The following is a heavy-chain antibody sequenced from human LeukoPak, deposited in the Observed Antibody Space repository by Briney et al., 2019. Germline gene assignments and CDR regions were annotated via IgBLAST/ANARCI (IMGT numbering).Heavy chain of an antibody. D-gene: IGHD2-8*01. CDR2: IKSKTDGGTT. CDR3: TTDPPYAIVAYDWFDP. J-gene: IGHJ5*02. Sequence: GGSLRLSCAASGFTFSNAWMSWVRQAPGKGLEWVGRIKSKTDGGTTDYAAPVKGRFTISRDDSKNTLYLQMNSLKTGDTAVCYCTTDPPYAIVAYDWFDPWGQGTLVTVSS. V-gene: IGHV3-15*01. CDR1: GFTFSNAW.